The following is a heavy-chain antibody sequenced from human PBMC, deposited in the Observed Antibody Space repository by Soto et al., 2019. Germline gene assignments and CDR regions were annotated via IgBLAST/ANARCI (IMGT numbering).Heavy chain of an antibody. CDR2: ISGSGGST. D-gene: IGHD6-19*01. CDR3: AKAVAVACKFDY. V-gene: IGHV3-23*01. CDR1: GFTFSSYA. Sequence: EVQLSESGGGLVQPGGSLSLSCAASGFTFSSYAMSWVRQAPGKGLEWVSAISGSGGSTYYADSVKGRFTISRDNSKNTLYLQMNSLRAEDTAVYYCAKAVAVACKFDYWGQGTLVTVSS. J-gene: IGHJ4*02.